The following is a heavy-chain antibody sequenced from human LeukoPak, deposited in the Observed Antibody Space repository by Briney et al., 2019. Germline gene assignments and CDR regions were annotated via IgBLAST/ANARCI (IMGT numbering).Heavy chain of an antibody. CDR2: TNEHGTII. CDR1: GFSFNNYW. D-gene: IGHD3-10*01. CDR3: VVDLSGSADY. Sequence: GGSLRLSCAASGFSFNNYWFHWVRQAPGEGLVWVSRTNEHGTIINYADSVKGRFTISRDNAKNTLYLQMNSLRAEDSALYYCVVDLSGSADYWGQGTLVTVSS. J-gene: IGHJ4*02. V-gene: IGHV3-74*01.